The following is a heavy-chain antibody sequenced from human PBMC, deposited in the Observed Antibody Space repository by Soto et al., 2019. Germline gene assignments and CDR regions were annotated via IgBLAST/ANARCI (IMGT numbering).Heavy chain of an antibody. CDR3: ARAVAGTRNWFDP. J-gene: IGHJ5*02. CDR2: IDPSDSYT. Sequence: GESLKISCKGSGYSFTSYWISSVRQMPGKGLEWMGRIDPSDSYTNYSPSFQGHVTISADKSISTAYLQWSSLKASDTAMYYCARAVAGTRNWFDPWGQGTLVTVSS. CDR1: GYSFTSYW. D-gene: IGHD6-19*01. V-gene: IGHV5-10-1*01.